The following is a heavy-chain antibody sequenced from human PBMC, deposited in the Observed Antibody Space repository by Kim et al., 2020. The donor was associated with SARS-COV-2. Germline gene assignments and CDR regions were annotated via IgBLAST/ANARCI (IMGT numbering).Heavy chain of an antibody. V-gene: IGHV1-46*01. J-gene: IGHJ4*02. D-gene: IGHD1-26*01. CDR3: ARDYGMVAPRYYFDY. Sequence: QTFQGRVTTTRDTAPSTVYMELSSLRSEDAAVYYCARDYGMVAPRYYFDYWGQGTLVTVSS.